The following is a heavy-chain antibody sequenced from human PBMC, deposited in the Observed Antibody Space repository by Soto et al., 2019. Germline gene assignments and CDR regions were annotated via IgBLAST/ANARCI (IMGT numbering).Heavy chain of an antibody. Sequence: PGGSLRLSCAASGFIFGDYWMSWIRQAPGKGLEWVANTRQDGGEKNFVDSVKGRFIISRDNAKNSLYLQMNSLRAEDTAVYYCAKVPKGDIVTTTTYFFDFWGQGTLVTVSS. CDR1: GFIFGDYW. CDR2: TRQDGGEK. J-gene: IGHJ4*02. CDR3: AKVPKGDIVTTTTYFFDF. D-gene: IGHD5-12*01. V-gene: IGHV3-7*05.